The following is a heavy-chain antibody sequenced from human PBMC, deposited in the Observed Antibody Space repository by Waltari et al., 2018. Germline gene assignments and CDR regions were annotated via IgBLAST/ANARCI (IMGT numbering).Heavy chain of an antibody. CDR3: ARDFTHYAMDV. Sequence: EVQVVESGGGLIQPGGSLRLSCAASGFTVSSNYMNWVRQAPGKGLDWVSVIFSGGNTYYADSVKGRFTVSRDNSKNTVYLQMNTLRAEDTAVYYCARDFTHYAMDVWGQGTTVTVSS. V-gene: IGHV3-53*01. J-gene: IGHJ6*02. CDR1: GFTVSSNY. CDR2: IFSGGNT.